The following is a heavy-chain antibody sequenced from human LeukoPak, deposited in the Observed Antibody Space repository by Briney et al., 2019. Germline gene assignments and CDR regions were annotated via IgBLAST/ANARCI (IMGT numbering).Heavy chain of an antibody. CDR3: ARYSSSSLDY. J-gene: IGHJ4*02. Sequence: GRSLRLSCAAAGFTFSDYYMSWVRQAPGKGLEWVSYISSSGSTIYYADSVKGRFTISRDNAKNSLYLQMNSLRAEDTAVYYCARYSSSSLDYWGQGTLVTVSS. CDR1: GFTFSDYY. CDR2: ISSSGSTI. V-gene: IGHV3-11*04. D-gene: IGHD6-6*01.